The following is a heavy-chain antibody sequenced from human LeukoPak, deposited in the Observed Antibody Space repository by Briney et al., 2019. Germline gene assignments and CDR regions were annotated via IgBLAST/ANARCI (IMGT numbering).Heavy chain of an antibody. V-gene: IGHV3-11*04. CDR2: LSGALNII. CDR1: GFNIRDHY. D-gene: IGHD1-14*01. CDR3: VRPEDLGTLYY. Sequence: GGSLRLSCAASGFNIRDHYMGWIRQAPWKGLEWVSYLSGALNIIYYADSVKGRFTISRDIANNSLSLQMTGLRADDTAIYFCVRPEDLGTLYYWGQGILVTVSS. J-gene: IGHJ4*02.